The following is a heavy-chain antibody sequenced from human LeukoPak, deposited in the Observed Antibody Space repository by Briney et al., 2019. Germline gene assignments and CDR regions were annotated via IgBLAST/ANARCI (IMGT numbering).Heavy chain of an antibody. CDR1: GGSFSGHY. D-gene: IGHD2-2*01. J-gene: IGHJ3*02. V-gene: IGHV3-11*03. CDR2: LSSSGRYT. CDR3: ARHSEGPVNDAFDI. Sequence: LSLTCAVYGGSFSGHYWTWIRQAPGKGLEWVSNLSSSGRYTNYADSVRGRFTISRDNAKKSLYLQMNSLRAEDTAVYYCARHSEGPVNDAFDIWGQGTKVTVSS.